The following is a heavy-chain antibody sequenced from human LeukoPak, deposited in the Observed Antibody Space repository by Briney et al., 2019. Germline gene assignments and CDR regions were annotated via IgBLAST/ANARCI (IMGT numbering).Heavy chain of an antibody. J-gene: IGHJ4*02. D-gene: IGHD2-21*01. Sequence: GGSLRLSCAASGFTFSSYAMHWVRQAPGKGLEWVAVISYDGSNKYYADSVKGRFTISRDNSKNTLYLQMNSLRAEDTAVYYCARGGAVWYFDYWGQGTLVTVSS. CDR1: GFTFSSYA. CDR3: ARGGAVWYFDY. V-gene: IGHV3-30-3*01. CDR2: ISYDGSNK.